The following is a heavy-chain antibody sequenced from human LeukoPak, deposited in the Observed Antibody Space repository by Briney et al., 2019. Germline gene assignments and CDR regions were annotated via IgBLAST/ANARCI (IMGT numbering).Heavy chain of an antibody. J-gene: IGHJ4*02. V-gene: IGHV3-30*18. CDR1: GFTFSSYG. Sequence: PGGSLRLSCAASGFTFSSYGMHWVRQAPGKGLEWVAVISYDGSNKYYADSVKGRFTISRDNSKNTLYLQMNSLRAEDTAVYYCAKDLEQLVGFDYWGQGTLVTVSS. CDR2: ISYDGSNK. CDR3: AKDLEQLVGFDY. D-gene: IGHD6-6*01.